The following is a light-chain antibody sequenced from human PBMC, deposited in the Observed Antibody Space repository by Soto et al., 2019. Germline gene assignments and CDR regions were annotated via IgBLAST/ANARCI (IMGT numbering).Light chain of an antibody. CDR2: GAS. CDR3: QQYNNWPPVT. CDR1: QSVSSN. Sequence: EIVMTQSPATLSVSPRERATLSCRASQSVSSNLAWYQQKPGQAPRLLIYGASTRATGIPARFSGSGSGTEFTLTISSLQSEDFAVYYCQQYNNWPPVTFGPGTKVDIK. V-gene: IGKV3-15*01. J-gene: IGKJ3*01.